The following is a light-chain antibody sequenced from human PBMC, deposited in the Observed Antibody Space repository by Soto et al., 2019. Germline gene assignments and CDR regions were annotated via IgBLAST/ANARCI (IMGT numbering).Light chain of an antibody. CDR3: QQSYSTPLG. V-gene: IGKV1-39*01. CDR1: QSISSY. J-gene: IGKJ5*01. CDR2: AAS. Sequence: DIQMTQSPSSLSASVGDRVTITCRASQSISSYLNWYQQKPGKAPKLLIYAASSLQSGVPSRFSGSGSATDFTLTISSLQPEDFATYYCQQSYSTPLGFGQGTRLEIK.